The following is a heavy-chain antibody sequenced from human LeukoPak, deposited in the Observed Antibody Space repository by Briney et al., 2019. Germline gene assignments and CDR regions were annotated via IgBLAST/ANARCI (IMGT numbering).Heavy chain of an antibody. Sequence: ASVKVPCKASGYTFTSYYMHWVRQAPGQGLEWMGIINPSGGSTSYAQKFQGRVTMTGDTSTSTVYMELSSLRSEDTAVYYCARTIGDWYFDLWGRGTLVTVSS. D-gene: IGHD3-3*01. V-gene: IGHV1-46*01. CDR1: GYTFTSYY. CDR3: ARTIGDWYFDL. CDR2: INPSGGST. J-gene: IGHJ2*01.